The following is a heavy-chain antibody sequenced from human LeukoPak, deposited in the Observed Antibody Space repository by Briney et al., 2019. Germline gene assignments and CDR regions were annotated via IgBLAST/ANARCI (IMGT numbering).Heavy chain of an antibody. CDR3: ARDQRYYDSSGYPEDGFDV. CDR2: IYHSGST. Sequence: PSGTLSLTCAVSGASINSSNWWSWVRQSPGKGLEWIGEIYHSGSTNYNPSLKRRVTISVDKSKNQFSLKVTSVTAADTAMYYCARDQRYYDSSGYPEDGFDVWGQGTMVTVSS. V-gene: IGHV4-4*02. CDR1: GASINSSNW. J-gene: IGHJ3*01. D-gene: IGHD3-22*01.